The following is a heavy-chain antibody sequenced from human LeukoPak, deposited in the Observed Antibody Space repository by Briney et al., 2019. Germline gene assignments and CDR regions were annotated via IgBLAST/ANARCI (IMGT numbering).Heavy chain of an antibody. CDR1: GFTFSSYS. D-gene: IGHD4-11*01. CDR2: ISSSSSYI. Sequence: GGSLRLSCAASGFTFSSYSMNWVRQAPGKGLEWVSSISSSSSYIYYADSVKGRFTISGDNAKNSLYLQMNSLRAEDTAVYYCARAAIPTTGAHSDYWGQGTLVTVSS. J-gene: IGHJ4*02. CDR3: ARAAIPTTGAHSDY. V-gene: IGHV3-21*01.